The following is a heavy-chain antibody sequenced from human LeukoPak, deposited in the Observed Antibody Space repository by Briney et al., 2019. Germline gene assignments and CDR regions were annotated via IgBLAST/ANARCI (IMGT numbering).Heavy chain of an antibody. CDR1: DVSISTYY. CDR2: SYTSGTT. Sequence: SETLSLTCTVSDVSISTYYWNWIRQPAGKGLEGIGRSYTSGTTNYSPSLKSRITMSVGTSKNQFSLNLSSVTAADTAVYYCARARSPNIAVAGACFDYWGQGILVTVSS. D-gene: IGHD6-19*01. J-gene: IGHJ4*02. CDR3: ARARSPNIAVAGACFDY. V-gene: IGHV4-4*07.